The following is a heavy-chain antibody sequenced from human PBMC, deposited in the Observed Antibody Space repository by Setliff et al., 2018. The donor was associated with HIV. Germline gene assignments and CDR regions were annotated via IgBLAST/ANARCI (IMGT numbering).Heavy chain of an antibody. CDR1: GGSFSGYC. CDR3: ARAAAGNTGPFDL. CDR2: IQHSGRI. J-gene: IGHJ4*02. Sequence: PSETLSLTCAVYGGSFSGYCWSWVRQPPGKGLEWIGEIQHSGRINYNPSLRSRVTMSVDTSKNQFSLKLTSVTASDTAVYYCARAAAGNTGPFDLWGQGSPVTVSS. D-gene: IGHD4-17*01. V-gene: IGHV4-34*01.